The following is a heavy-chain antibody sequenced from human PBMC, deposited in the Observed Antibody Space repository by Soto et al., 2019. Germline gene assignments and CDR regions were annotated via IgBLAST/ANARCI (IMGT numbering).Heavy chain of an antibody. CDR1: GFTFSSYS. CDR3: ARDLDSSGWQKSNYYYGMDV. J-gene: IGHJ6*02. Sequence: GGSLRLSCAASGFTFSSYSMNWVRQAPGKGLEWVSSISSSSSYIYYADSVKGRFTISRDNAKNSLYLQMNSLRAEDTAVYYCARDLDSSGWQKSNYYYGMDVWGQGTTVTVSS. V-gene: IGHV3-21*01. CDR2: ISSSSSYI. D-gene: IGHD6-19*01.